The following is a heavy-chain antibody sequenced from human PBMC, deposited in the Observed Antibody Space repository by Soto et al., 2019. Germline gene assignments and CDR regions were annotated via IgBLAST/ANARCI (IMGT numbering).Heavy chain of an antibody. CDR1: GFTFSSYA. J-gene: IGHJ6*02. CDR2: ISYDGSNK. Sequence: PGGSLRLSCEASGFTFSSYAMHWVRQAPGKGLEWVAVISYDGSNKYYADSVKGRFTISRDNSKNTLYLQMNSLRAEDTAVYYCARAEDYYYYGMDVWGQGT. CDR3: ARAEDYYYYGMDV. V-gene: IGHV3-30-3*01.